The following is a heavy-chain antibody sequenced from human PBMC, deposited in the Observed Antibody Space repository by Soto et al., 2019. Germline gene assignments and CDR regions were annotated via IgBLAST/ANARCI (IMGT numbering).Heavy chain of an antibody. Sequence: QVQLVQSGAEVKKPGSSVKVSCKASGGTFSSYAISWVRQAPGQGLEWMGGIIPIFGTANYAQKFQGRVTITADESTSTAYMELSSLRSEDTAVYYCARGSLEWLSSYYYGMDVWGQGTTVTVSS. D-gene: IGHD3-3*01. CDR2: IIPIFGTA. V-gene: IGHV1-69*12. CDR1: GGTFSSYA. J-gene: IGHJ6*02. CDR3: ARGSLEWLSSYYYGMDV.